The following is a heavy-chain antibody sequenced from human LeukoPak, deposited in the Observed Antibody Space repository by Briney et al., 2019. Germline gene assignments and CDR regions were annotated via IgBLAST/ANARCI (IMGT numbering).Heavy chain of an antibody. D-gene: IGHD3-3*01. J-gene: IGHJ3*02. CDR1: GGSFSGYY. CDR2: IYYSGST. V-gene: IGHV4-59*01. Sequence: SETLSLTCAVYGGSFSGYYWSWIRQPPGKGLEWIGYIYYSGSTNYNPSLKSRVTISVDTSKNQFSLKLSSVTAADTAVYYCARDSPFTIFGVVAGFDIWGQGTMVTVSS. CDR3: ARDSPFTIFGVVAGFDI.